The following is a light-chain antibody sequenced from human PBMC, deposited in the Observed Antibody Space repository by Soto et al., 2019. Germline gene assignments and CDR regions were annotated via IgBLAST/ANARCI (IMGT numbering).Light chain of an antibody. V-gene: IGKV3-20*01. CDR2: GAS. CDR3: QQYVSIPLT. Sequence: EIVLTQSPGTLSLSPGERATLSCRASQSVGTYLPWYQQKPGQAPRLLMYGASSRATGIPDRFSGSGSGTDFTLTISRLEPEDLAVYYCQQYVSIPLTFGGGTKVDIK. CDR1: QSVGTY. J-gene: IGKJ4*01.